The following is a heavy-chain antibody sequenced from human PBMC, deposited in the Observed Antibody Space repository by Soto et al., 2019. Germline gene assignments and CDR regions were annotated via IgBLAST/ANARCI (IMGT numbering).Heavy chain of an antibody. Sequence: ASVKVSCKASGYTFTSYGISWVRQAPGQGLEWMGWISAYNGNTNYAQKLQGRVTMTTDTSTSTAYMELRSLRSDDTAVYYCARAVPFYYYDSSGSYYFDYWGQGTLVTVS. D-gene: IGHD3-22*01. CDR3: ARAVPFYYYDSSGSYYFDY. CDR2: ISAYNGNT. V-gene: IGHV1-18*04. CDR1: GYTFTSYG. J-gene: IGHJ4*02.